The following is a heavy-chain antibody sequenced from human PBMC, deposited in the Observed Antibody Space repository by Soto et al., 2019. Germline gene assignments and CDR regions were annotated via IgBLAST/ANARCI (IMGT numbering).Heavy chain of an antibody. V-gene: IGHV4-34*01. Sequence: QVQLQQWGAGLLKPSETLSLTCAVYGGSFSGYYWSWIRQPPGKGLEWIGEINHSGSTNYNPSLKSRVTISVDTSKNQFSLKLSSVTAADTAVYYCARLPRGYCSSTSCYIRQDYWGQGTLVTVSS. J-gene: IGHJ4*02. CDR3: ARLPRGYCSSTSCYIRQDY. CDR2: INHSGST. D-gene: IGHD2-2*02. CDR1: GGSFSGYY.